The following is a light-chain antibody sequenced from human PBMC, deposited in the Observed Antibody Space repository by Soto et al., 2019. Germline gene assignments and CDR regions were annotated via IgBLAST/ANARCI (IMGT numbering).Light chain of an antibody. Sequence: IVMTQSPDSLAVSLGDTATINYKSIQSISHGSNNRNYVAWYQVKPGQPPKLLINWASTRESGVPDRFSASGSGKFFPLTSTSLQAGDVAVYYCQQYNTGWTFGQGTKVDIK. CDR2: WAS. J-gene: IGKJ1*01. CDR3: QQYNTGWT. CDR1: QSISHGSNNRNY. V-gene: IGKV4-1*01.